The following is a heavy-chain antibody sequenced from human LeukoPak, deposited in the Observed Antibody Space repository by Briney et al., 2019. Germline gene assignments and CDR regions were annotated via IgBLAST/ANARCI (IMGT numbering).Heavy chain of an antibody. D-gene: IGHD3-10*01. CDR3: ARFPRRITMVRGVIGTHYYYGMDV. V-gene: IGHV1-18*01. Sequence: ASVKVSCTASGYTFTSYGISWVRQAPGQGLEWMGWISAYNGNTDYAQKLQGRVTMTTDTSTSTAYMELRSLRSDDTAVYYCARFPRRITMVRGVIGTHYYYGMDVWGQGTTVTVSS. CDR1: GYTFTSYG. CDR2: ISAYNGNT. J-gene: IGHJ6*02.